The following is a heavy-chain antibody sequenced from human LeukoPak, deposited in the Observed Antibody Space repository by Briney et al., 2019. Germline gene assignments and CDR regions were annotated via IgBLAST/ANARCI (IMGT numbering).Heavy chain of an antibody. V-gene: IGHV4-61*01. CDR2: IYNGVNT. J-gene: IGHJ5*02. D-gene: IGHD1-26*01. Sequence: SETLSLTCTVSGASVSSASYWTWIRQPPGKGVEGIAHIYNGVNTNYNPSLKSRVTISVDTSKNQFSLRLNSVTAADTAVYYCARSRAFNSGAFDPWGQGSLVTVFS. CDR3: ARSRAFNSGAFDP. CDR1: GASVSSASY.